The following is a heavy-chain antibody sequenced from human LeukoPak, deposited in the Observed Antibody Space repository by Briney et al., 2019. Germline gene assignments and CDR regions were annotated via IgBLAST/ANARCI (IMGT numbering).Heavy chain of an antibody. Sequence: GGSLRLSCSASGFIFSAYAMHWVRQAPGKGLEYVSAISPNGDNTYYADSVRGRFSISRDNTENTLYLQMNSLRPEDTAVYYCVPKGNEGYWGQGTLVTVSS. J-gene: IGHJ4*02. CDR2: ISPNGDNT. CDR1: GFIFSAYA. V-gene: IGHV3-64D*06. D-gene: IGHD1-1*01. CDR3: VPKGNEGY.